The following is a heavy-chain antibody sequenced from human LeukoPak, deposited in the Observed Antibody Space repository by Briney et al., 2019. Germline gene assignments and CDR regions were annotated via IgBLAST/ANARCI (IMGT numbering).Heavy chain of an antibody. D-gene: IGHD3-3*01. J-gene: IGHJ4*02. V-gene: IGHV1-8*01. CDR1: GYTFTSYD. CDR3: ARGTASFGVVIIYYFDY. CDR2: MNPNSGNT. Sequence: ASVKVSCKASGYTFTSYDINWVRQATGQGLEWMGWMNPNSGNTGYAHKFQGRVTMTRDTSISTAYMELSSLRSEDTAVYYCARGTASFGVVIIYYFDYWGQGTLVTVSS.